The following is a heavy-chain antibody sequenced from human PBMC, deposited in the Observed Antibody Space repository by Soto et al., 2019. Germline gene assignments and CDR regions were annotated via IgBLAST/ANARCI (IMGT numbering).Heavy chain of an antibody. V-gene: IGHV4-59*01. CDR3: ARGAQYYDVLSGYLNWFDS. CDR2: RYYSGST. CDR1: GGSMSSCY. D-gene: IGHD3-3*01. Sequence: SETLSLTCTVSGGSMSSCYWTWIRQSPGKGLEWIGYRYYSGSTNYNPSLKSRVTISLDTSKNQFSLKLTSVTSADTAVYYCARGAQYYDVLSGYLNWFDSWGQGTLVTVSS. J-gene: IGHJ5*01.